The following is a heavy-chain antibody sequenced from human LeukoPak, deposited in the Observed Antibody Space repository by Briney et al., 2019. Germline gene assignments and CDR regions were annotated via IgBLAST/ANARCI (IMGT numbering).Heavy chain of an antibody. Sequence: SETLSLTCAVSGGSFRGYYWTWIRQPPGKGLEWIGEINHSGSANYSPSLSSRVTISLDMSENQFSLKLTSVTAADTAVYYCARGQGTVTTHWGQGTLVTVSS. CDR3: ARGQGTVTTH. CDR1: GGSFRGYY. CDR2: INHSGSA. V-gene: IGHV4-34*01. J-gene: IGHJ4*02. D-gene: IGHD4-17*01.